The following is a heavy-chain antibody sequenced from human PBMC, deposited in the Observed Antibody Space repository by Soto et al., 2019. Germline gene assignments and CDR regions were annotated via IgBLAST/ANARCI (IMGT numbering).Heavy chain of an antibody. J-gene: IGHJ5*02. V-gene: IGHV4-30-4*01. Sequence: PSPTLSLTCTVSVHSISAYSWSCVRQPPGKGLEWIGFISYSGNTSYSPSLKSRVAISLDTSKNQFSLSLNFVTAADTAVYYCARGRGYSYGLDPWGQGSLVTVSS. CDR1: VHSISAYS. D-gene: IGHD5-18*01. CDR2: ISYSGNT. CDR3: ARGRGYSYGLDP.